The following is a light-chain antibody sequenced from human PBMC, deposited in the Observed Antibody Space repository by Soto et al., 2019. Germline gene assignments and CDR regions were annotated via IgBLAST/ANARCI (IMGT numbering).Light chain of an antibody. CDR1: QSISSN. J-gene: IGKJ3*01. Sequence: EIVMTQSPATLSVSPGERATLSCRASQSISSNLAWYQPKPGQAPRLLICGASTRATGIPATFRGNGSGTDFTPTISSLPAEYFVVLYWTQYNNWAFILGLGRKVDIK. CDR3: TQYNNWAFI. CDR2: GAS. V-gene: IGKV3-15*01.